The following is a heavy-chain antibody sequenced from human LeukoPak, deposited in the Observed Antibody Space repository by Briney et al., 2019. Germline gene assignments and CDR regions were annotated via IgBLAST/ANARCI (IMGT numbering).Heavy chain of an antibody. CDR3: AKDGEVAKPPYFYCSYMDL. V-gene: IGHV3-33*06. J-gene: IGHJ6*04. CDR1: GYTFSRYG. Sequence: SLRLSYAPSGYTFSRYGLHGGRQAPCKGLESVKVILYDGSNKFYGDSVRGRFTISRDNSKTTLYLQINSLRAEDTAVYYCAKDGEVAKPPYFYCSYMDLWGKGTTVIVSS. D-gene: IGHD5-12*01. CDR2: ILYDGSNK.